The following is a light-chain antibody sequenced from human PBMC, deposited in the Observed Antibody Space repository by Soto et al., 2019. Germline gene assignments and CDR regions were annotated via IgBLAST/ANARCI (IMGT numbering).Light chain of an antibody. CDR1: QSVSSS. CDR3: QQYRSYAFT. J-gene: IGKJ5*01. Sequence: DIQMTQSPSTLSASVGDRVTITCRASQSVSSSLAWYQQKPGKAPILVIYKASTLETGVPSRFSGSGSGTTFTLTISSLQPDDFGTYYCQQYRSYAFTFGQGTRLENK. V-gene: IGKV1-5*03. CDR2: KAS.